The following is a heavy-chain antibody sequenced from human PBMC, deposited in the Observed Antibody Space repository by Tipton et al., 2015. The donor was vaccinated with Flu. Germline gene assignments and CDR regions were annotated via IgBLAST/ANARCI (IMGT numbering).Heavy chain of an antibody. CDR2: VSTLSRP. V-gene: IGHV3-23*01. CDR3: AIDFDSSGRYGDNWFDP. D-gene: IGHD3-22*01. CDR1: GLTFGDYA. J-gene: IGHJ5*02. Sequence: SLRLSCTASGLTFGDYAIGWFRQAPGKGLEWVSLVSTLSRPHYAESVQGRFTISRDNAQNTMYLQMDSLRAEDTAVYYCAIDFDSSGRYGDNWFDPWGQGTLVTVSS.